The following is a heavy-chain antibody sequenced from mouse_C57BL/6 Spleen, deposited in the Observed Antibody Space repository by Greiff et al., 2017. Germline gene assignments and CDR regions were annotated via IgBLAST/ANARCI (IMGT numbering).Heavy chain of an antibody. J-gene: IGHJ2*01. V-gene: IGHV1-55*01. CDR2: IYPGSGST. D-gene: IGHD1-1*01. Sequence: QVQLQQPGAELVKPGASVKMSCKASGYTFTSYWITWVKQRPGQGLEWIGDIYPGSGSTNYNEKFKSKATLTVDKSSSTAYMQLSSLTSEDSAVYYCARMGYGSSSYYFDYWGQGTTLTVAS. CDR3: ARMGYGSSSYYFDY. CDR1: GYTFTSYW.